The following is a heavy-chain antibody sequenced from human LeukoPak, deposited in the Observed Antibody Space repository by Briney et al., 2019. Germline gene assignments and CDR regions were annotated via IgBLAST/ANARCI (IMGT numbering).Heavy chain of an antibody. J-gene: IGHJ5*02. CDR1: GGSISSGGYY. V-gene: IGHV4-31*03. Sequence: PSETLSLTCTVSGGSISSGGYYWSWIRQHPGKGLEWIGFISYSGSTYYNPSLKSRVTISVDTSKNQFSLKLTSVTAADTAVYYCARGDYSDYVWFDPWGQGTLVTVSS. CDR2: ISYSGST. D-gene: IGHD4-11*01. CDR3: ARGDYSDYVWFDP.